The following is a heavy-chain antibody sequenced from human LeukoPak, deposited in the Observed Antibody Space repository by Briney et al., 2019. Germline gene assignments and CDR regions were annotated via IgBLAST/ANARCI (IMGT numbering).Heavy chain of an antibody. CDR3: AREGSGWYYFDY. J-gene: IGHJ4*02. CDR1: GFTFSSYW. D-gene: IGHD6-19*01. V-gene: IGHV3-74*01. CDR2: ISSDESGT. Sequence: GGSPRLSCTASGFTFSSYWMHWVRQAPGKGLVWVSRISSDESGTSYADSVRGRFTISRDNAKSTLYLQMNSLRAEDTAIYYCAREGSGWYYFDYWGQGTLVTVSS.